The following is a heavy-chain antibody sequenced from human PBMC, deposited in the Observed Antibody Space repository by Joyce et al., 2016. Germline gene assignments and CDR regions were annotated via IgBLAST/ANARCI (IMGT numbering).Heavy chain of an antibody. Sequence: QVQLVQSGAEVKKPGASVKVSCKTSGYAFTNHYIHWVRQAPGQGLEWMAIVNPSGGKPRYAQKLQGRVTMTRKTSTGTVDMELSSLTSEDTAFYYCARSSTVSSGSFDYWGQGTLVTVSS. CDR3: ARSSTVSSGSFDY. V-gene: IGHV1-46*04. CDR2: VNPSGGKP. J-gene: IGHJ4*02. D-gene: IGHD3-22*01. CDR1: GYAFTNHY.